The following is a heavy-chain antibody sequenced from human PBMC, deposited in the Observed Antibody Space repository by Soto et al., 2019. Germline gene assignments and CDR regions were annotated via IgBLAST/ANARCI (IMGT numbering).Heavy chain of an antibody. CDR1: GGTFSKYG. J-gene: IGHJ5*02. CDR2: ITPMLGTS. V-gene: IGHV1-69*01. Sequence: QLVQSGAEVKKPGSSVKVSCQAFGGTFSKYGVSWVRQAPGQGLQWMGGITPMLGTSTITQRFHDRVTLTADEFTTVAYMEFNSLTSEDTAIYYCATYRPGSSGAKWFDPWGQGTLVTVSP. CDR3: ATYRPGSSGAKWFDP. D-gene: IGHD6-19*01.